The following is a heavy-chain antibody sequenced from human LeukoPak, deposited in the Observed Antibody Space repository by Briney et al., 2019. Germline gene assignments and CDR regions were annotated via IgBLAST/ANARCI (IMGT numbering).Heavy chain of an antibody. CDR1: GYSFTNYW. J-gene: IGHJ5*02. CDR3: ARRGGNYDNWFDP. V-gene: IGHV5-51*01. CDR2: IYPGDSDT. D-gene: IGHD1-26*01. Sequence: GESLKISCKGSGYSFTNYWIGWVRQMPGKGLEWMGVIYPGDSDTKYSPSFQGQVTILADKSISTAYLQWSSLKASDTAMYYCARRGGNYDNWFDPWGQGTLVTVSS.